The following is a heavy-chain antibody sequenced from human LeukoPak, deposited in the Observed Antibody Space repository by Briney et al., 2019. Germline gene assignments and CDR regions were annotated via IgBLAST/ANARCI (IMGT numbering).Heavy chain of an antibody. Sequence: SETLSLTCNVSGGSISRGGYSWSWIRQPPGTGLEWIGYIYHGGSTYYNPSLKSRVTISVDTSKNQFSLKLSSVTAADTAVYYCASFPGDCSSTSCARVAFDIWGQGTMVTVSS. CDR1: GGSISRGGYS. CDR2: IYHGGST. J-gene: IGHJ3*02. D-gene: IGHD2-2*01. CDR3: ASFPGDCSSTSCARVAFDI. V-gene: IGHV4-30-2*01.